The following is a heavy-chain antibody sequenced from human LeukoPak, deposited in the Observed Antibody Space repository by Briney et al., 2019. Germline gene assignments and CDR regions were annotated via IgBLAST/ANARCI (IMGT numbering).Heavy chain of an antibody. V-gene: IGHV4-59*01. CDR3: ASHRRSHGSEY. Sequence: PSETLSLTCSVSGGSFEHYFWSWIRQPPGKGLEWFGYVYYSGSTDYSPSLKSRLTISADTSKNQFSLKLSSVTAADTAVYYCASHRRSHGSEYWGQGTLVTVSS. D-gene: IGHD3-10*01. J-gene: IGHJ4*02. CDR1: GGSFEHYF. CDR2: VYYSGST.